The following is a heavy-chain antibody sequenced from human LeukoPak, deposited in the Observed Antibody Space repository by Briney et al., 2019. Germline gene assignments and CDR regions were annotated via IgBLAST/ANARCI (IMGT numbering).Heavy chain of an antibody. CDR3: ATSPPDTGSDPFDS. CDR1: RNSFSKYC. D-gene: IGHD5-12*01. V-gene: IGHV5-51*01. J-gene: IGHJ4*02. Sequence: GESLKISCKGSRNSFSKYCIGWVRQMPGKGLEWMAIIYPSDSDTKYSPSFQGSVTISADKSIDTAYLQWTSLRASDTAMYYCATSPPDTGSDPFDSWGQGTLVTVSS. CDR2: IYPSDSDT.